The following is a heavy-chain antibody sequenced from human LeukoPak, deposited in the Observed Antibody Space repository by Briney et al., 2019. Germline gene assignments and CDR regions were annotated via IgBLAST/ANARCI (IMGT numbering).Heavy chain of an antibody. J-gene: IGHJ4*02. V-gene: IGHV3-23*01. CDR1: GFTFSSYA. D-gene: IGHD5-18*01. CDR3: AKGSGYSYAYSVDY. CDR2: ISGSGGST. Sequence: PGGSLRLSCAASGFTFSSYAMSWVRQAPGKGLEWVSAISGSGGSTYYADSVKGRFTISRDNSKNTLYLQMNSLRAEDTAVYHCAKGSGYSYAYSVDYWGQGTLVTVSS.